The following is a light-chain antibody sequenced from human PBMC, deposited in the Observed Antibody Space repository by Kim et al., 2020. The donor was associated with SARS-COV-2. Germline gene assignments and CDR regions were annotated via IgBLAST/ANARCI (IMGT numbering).Light chain of an antibody. CDR2: AAT. V-gene: IGKV1-39*01. Sequence: SVGDRVTITCRARQAISRNLNWYQQKPGKAPKVLIYAATSLQTGVQSRFSGSGSGTDFTLIISSLQPEDLATYDCQQSYSTPRTFGPGTKGDIK. CDR3: QQSYSTPRT. J-gene: IGKJ1*01. CDR1: QAISRN.